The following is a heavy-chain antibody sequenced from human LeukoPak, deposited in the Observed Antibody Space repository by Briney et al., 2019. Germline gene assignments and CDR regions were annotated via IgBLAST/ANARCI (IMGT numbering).Heavy chain of an antibody. CDR3: ARLAYGSGSPFDY. Sequence: SETLSLTCTVSGGSISSSSYYWGWIRQPPGKGLEWIGSIFYSGSTYYNSSLKSRVTISVDTSKNQFSLKLSSVTAADTAVYYCARLAYGSGSPFDYWGQGTLVTVSS. D-gene: IGHD3-10*01. CDR1: GGSISSSSYY. CDR2: IFYSGST. V-gene: IGHV4-39*01. J-gene: IGHJ4*02.